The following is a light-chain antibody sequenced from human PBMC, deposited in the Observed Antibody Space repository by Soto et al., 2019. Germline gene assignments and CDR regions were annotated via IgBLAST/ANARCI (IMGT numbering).Light chain of an antibody. CDR1: SSDVGAYNL. J-gene: IGLJ3*02. V-gene: IGLV2-23*01. Sequence: QSALTQPASVSGSPEQSITISCNGTSSDVGAYNLVSWYQQHPGKAPRLIIYEGNKRPSGISHRFSGSKSDNTASLTISGLRAEDEAHYYCCSYAGSRTFVFGGGTKVTVL. CDR2: EGN. CDR3: CSYAGSRTFV.